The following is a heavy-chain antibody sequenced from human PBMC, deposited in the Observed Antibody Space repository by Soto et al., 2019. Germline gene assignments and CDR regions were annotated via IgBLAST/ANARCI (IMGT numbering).Heavy chain of an antibody. CDR2: IYYSGST. J-gene: IGHJ6*02. V-gene: IGHV4-31*03. CDR1: GGSISSGGYY. CDR3: ARWGDPRTGLDYYGMDV. Sequence: QVQLQESGPGLVKPSQTLSLTCTVSGGSISSGGYYWSWIRQHPGKGLEWIGYIYYSGSTYYNPSLNSRVTISVDTSKNQFSLKLSSVTAADTAVYYCARWGDPRTGLDYYGMDVWGQGTTVTVSS. D-gene: IGHD3-16*01.